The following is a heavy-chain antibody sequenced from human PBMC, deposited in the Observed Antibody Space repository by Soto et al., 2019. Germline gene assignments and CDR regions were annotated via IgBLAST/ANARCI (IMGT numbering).Heavy chain of an antibody. V-gene: IGHV6-1*01. CDR2: TYYRSRWYN. D-gene: IGHD1-1*01. Sequence: ILSLTCVISGNSVSCNSAAWHWIRLSPSRGLEWLARTYYRSRWYNDYAVSVKSRITINPDTSKNQFSLQLYSVTPEDTAVYYCARGNLHYYYYYYMDVWGKGTTVTSP. J-gene: IGHJ6*03. CDR3: ARGNLHYYYYYYMDV. CDR1: GNSVSCNSAA.